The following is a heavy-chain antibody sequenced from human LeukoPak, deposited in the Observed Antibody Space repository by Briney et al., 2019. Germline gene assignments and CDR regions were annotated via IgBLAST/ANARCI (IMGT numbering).Heavy chain of an antibody. V-gene: IGHV4-39*07. CDR2: IYYSGNT. CDR1: GVSISSSNSY. CDR3: ARESLTWLQSRTSWFDP. D-gene: IGHD5-24*01. J-gene: IGHJ5*02. Sequence: PSETLSLTCTVSGVSISSSNSYWGWIRQPPGKGLEWIGSIYYSGNTYYNASLKSQVSISIDTSKNQFSLRLSSVTEADTAVYYCARESLTWLQSRTSWFDPWGQGTLVTVSS.